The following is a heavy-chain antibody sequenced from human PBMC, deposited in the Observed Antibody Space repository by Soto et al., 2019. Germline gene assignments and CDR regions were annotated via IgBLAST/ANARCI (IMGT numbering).Heavy chain of an antibody. CDR2: IWYDGSNK. CDR1: GFTFSSYG. V-gene: IGHV3-33*01. CDR3: ARDQFPMTGTRDYYYYYGMDV. J-gene: IGHJ6*02. Sequence: GGSLRLSCAASGFTFSSYGMHWVRQAPGKGLEWVAVIWYDGSNKYYADSVKGRFTISRDNSKNTLYLQMNSLRAEDTAVYYCARDQFPMTGTRDYYYYYGMDVWGQGTTVTVSS. D-gene: IGHD1-7*01.